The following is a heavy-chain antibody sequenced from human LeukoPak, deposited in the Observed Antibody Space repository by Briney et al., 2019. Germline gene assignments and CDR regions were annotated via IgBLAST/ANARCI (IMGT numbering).Heavy chain of an antibody. J-gene: IGHJ4*02. CDR1: GFTFSSYA. CDR3: ARGRTPYYYDSSGYYYSRYYFDY. Sequence: GRSLRLSCAASGFTFSSYAMHWVRQAPGKGLEWVAVISYDGSNKYYADSVKGRFTISRDNSKNTLYLQMNSLRAEDTAVYYCARGRTPYYYDSSGYYYSRYYFDYWGQGTLVTVSS. D-gene: IGHD3-22*01. V-gene: IGHV3-30-3*01. CDR2: ISYDGSNK.